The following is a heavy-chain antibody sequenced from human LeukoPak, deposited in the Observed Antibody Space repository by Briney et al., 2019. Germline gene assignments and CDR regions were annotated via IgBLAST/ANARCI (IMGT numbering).Heavy chain of an antibody. CDR2: ISGSGGST. D-gene: IGHD3-3*01. Sequence: HPGGSLRLSCAASGFTFSSYAMSWVRQAPGKGLEWVSAISGSGGSTYYADSVKGRFTISRDNSKNTLYLQMNSLRAEDTAVYYCANYPGVANDFWSGYPFYYYYGMDVWGQGTTVTVSS. CDR1: GFTFSSYA. CDR3: ANYPGVANDFWSGYPFYYYYGMDV. J-gene: IGHJ6*02. V-gene: IGHV3-23*01.